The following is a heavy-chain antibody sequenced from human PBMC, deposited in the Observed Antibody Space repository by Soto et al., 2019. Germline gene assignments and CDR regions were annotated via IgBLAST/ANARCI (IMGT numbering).Heavy chain of an antibody. CDR1: GYTFTNYG. J-gene: IGHJ1*01. CDR2: ISAYNGNT. Sequence: GASVKVSCKASGYTFTNYGINWVRQAPGQGLEWMGWISAYNGNTNYAQKLQGRVTMTTDTSTTTAYMELRSLRSDDTAVYYCARGRDDRSWSSAESFQRWGQGTLVTVSS. CDR3: ARGRDDRSWSSAESFQR. D-gene: IGHD6-13*01. V-gene: IGHV1-18*01.